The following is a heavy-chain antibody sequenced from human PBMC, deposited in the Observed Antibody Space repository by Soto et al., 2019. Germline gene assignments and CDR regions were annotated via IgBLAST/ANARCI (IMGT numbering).Heavy chain of an antibody. CDR3: ARDRAAGGY. D-gene: IGHD6-13*01. CDR1: GFPFSNYE. CDR2: ISSGGSTV. V-gene: IGHV3-48*03. J-gene: IGHJ4*02. Sequence: GGSLRLSCAASGFPFSNYEMNWVRQAPGKGLEWVAYISSGGSTVHYADSVRGRFTVSRDNARNSPYLQMNTLRVEDTALYYCARDRAAGGYWGQGTLVTVSS.